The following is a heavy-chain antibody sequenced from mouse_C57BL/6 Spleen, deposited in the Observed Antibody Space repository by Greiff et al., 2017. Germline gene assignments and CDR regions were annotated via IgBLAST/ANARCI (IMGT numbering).Heavy chain of an antibody. V-gene: IGHV3-6*01. D-gene: IGHD2-5*01. J-gene: IGHJ4*01. CDR3: ARKVYYSNYVDYAMDY. CDR2: ISYDGSN. Sequence: DVKLQESGPGLVKPSQSLSLTCSVTGYSITSGYYWNWIRQFPGNKLEWMGYISYDGSNNYNPSLKNRISITRDTSKNQFFLKLNSVTTEDTATYYCARKVYYSNYVDYAMDYWGKGTSVTVSS. CDR1: GYSITSGYY.